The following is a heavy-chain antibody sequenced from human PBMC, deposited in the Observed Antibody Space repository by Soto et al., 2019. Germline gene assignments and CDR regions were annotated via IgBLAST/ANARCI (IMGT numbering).Heavy chain of an antibody. CDR2: ISAYNGNT. CDR1: GYTFTSYG. D-gene: IGHD3-9*01. J-gene: IGHJ4*02. Sequence: ASVNVSCKASGYTFTSYGISWVRQAPGQGLEWMGWISAYNGNTNYAQKLQGRVTMTTDTSTSTAYMELMSLRSDDTAVYYCARDMGPYYDILTGYYKAPFDYWGQGTLVTVSS. CDR3: ARDMGPYYDILTGYYKAPFDY. V-gene: IGHV1-18*04.